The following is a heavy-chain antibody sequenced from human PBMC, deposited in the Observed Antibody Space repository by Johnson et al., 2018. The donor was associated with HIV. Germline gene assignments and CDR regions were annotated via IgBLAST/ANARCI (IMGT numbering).Heavy chain of an antibody. CDR2: IYSGGST. CDR1: GFAVSSNY. D-gene: IGHD6-13*01. Sequence: VQLVESGGGLIQPGGSLRLSCAASGFAVSSNYMSWVRQAPGKGLEWVSVIYSGGSTYYADSVRGRFTISRDNSRNTLYLQMSSLRAEDTAMYYRARDGESQQLPLGDAFDVWGQGTMVTVSS. CDR3: ARDGESQQLPLGDAFDV. V-gene: IGHV3-53*01. J-gene: IGHJ3*01.